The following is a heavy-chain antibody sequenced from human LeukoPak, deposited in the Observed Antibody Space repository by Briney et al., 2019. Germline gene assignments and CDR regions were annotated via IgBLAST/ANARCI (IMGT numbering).Heavy chain of an antibody. CDR3: ARDLPYYGDYGEGIDY. Sequence: KASETLSLTCTVSGYSISSGYYWGWIRQPPGKGLEWIGSIYHSGSTYYNPSLKSRVTISVDTSKNQFSLKLSSVTAADTAVYYCARDLPYYGDYGEGIDYWGQGTLVTVSS. CDR2: IYHSGST. CDR1: GYSISSGYY. V-gene: IGHV4-38-2*02. D-gene: IGHD4-17*01. J-gene: IGHJ4*02.